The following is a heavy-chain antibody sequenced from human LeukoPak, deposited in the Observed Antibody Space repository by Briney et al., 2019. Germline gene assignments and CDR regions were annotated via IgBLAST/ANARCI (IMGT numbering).Heavy chain of an antibody. Sequence: GGSVKVSCKASGGTFSSYAISWVRQAPGQGLEWMGGIIPIFGTANSAQQFQGRVTINTDESTSPAYMDLSTLRSEDTAVYYCASREVTTFVSDFDYWGQGTLVSVSS. D-gene: IGHD4-11*01. V-gene: IGHV1-69*05. J-gene: IGHJ4*02. CDR1: GGTFSSYA. CDR2: IIPIFGTA. CDR3: ASREVTTFVSDFDY.